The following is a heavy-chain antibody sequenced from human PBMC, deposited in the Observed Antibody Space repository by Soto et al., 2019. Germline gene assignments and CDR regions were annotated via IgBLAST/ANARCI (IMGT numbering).Heavy chain of an antibody. CDR2: ISGSGGST. D-gene: IGHD3-3*01. V-gene: IGHV3-23*01. CDR1: GFTFSSYA. J-gene: IGHJ6*02. CDR3: AKDTPLEYLRFGPYYGMDV. Sequence: PGGSLRLSCAASGFTFSSYAMSWVRQAPGKGLEWVSSISGSGGSTYYADSVRGRFTISRDNSKNTLYLQMNSLRAEDTAVYYCAKDTPLEYLRFGPYYGMDVWGQGTTVTVSS.